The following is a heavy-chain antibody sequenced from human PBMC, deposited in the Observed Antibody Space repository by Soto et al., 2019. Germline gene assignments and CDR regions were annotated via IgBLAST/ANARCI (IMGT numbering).Heavy chain of an antibody. CDR1: GGSISSYY. J-gene: IGHJ5*02. D-gene: IGHD6-19*01. Sequence: SETLSLTCTVSGGSISSYYWCWIRQPPGKGLEWIGYIYYSGSTNYNPSLKSRATISVDTSKNQFSLKLSSVTAADTAVYYCAREAFSSSHSRWFDPWGQGTLVTVSS. CDR2: IYYSGST. V-gene: IGHV4-59*01. CDR3: AREAFSSSHSRWFDP.